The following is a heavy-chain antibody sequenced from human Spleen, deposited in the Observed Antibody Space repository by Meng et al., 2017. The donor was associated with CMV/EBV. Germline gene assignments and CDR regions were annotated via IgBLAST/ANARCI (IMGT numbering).Heavy chain of an antibody. CDR2: INPNSGGT. D-gene: IGHD6-13*01. J-gene: IGHJ3*02. Sequence: ASVKVSCKTSGYYIHWVRQAPGQGLEWMGWINPNSGGTNYAQKFQGRVTMTRDTSISTAYMELSRLRSDDTAVYYCAAGIVVIAAADEAFDIWGQRTPVTVSS. CDR3: AAGIVVIAAADEAFDI. V-gene: IGHV1-2*02. CDR1: GYY.